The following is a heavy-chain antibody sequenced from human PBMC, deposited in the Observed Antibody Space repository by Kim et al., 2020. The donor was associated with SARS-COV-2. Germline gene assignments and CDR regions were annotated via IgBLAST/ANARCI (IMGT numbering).Heavy chain of an antibody. D-gene: IGHD3-22*01. J-gene: IGHJ5*02. V-gene: IGHV3-23*01. CDR2: LSGSGGST. CDR3: AKGGFSLGSIGHNWFEL. CDR1: GFTFSKYA. Sequence: GGSLRLSCAASGFTFSKYAMNWVRQAPGKGLEWVSVLSGSGGSTDYADSVKGRFTISRDNSKNTLYLQMNSFRAEDTAVYYCAKGGFSLGSIGHNWFELWGHGTLVTFSS.